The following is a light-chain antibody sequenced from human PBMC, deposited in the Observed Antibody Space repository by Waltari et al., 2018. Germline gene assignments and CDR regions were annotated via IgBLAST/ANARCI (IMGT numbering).Light chain of an antibody. CDR1: QSVSRY. CDR2: DAS. J-gene: IGKJ1*01. V-gene: IGKV3-20*01. Sequence: EIVLTQSGPLSLSQGERATLSCRASQSVSRYLAWYQQKPGQAPRRLIYDASSRATGIPVRFSGSGSGTDFSLTISRLEPEDFAVYYCQKYGSLPATFGQGTKVEIK. CDR3: QKYGSLPAT.